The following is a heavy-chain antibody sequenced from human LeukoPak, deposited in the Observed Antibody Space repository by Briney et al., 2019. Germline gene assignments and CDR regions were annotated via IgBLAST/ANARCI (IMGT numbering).Heavy chain of an antibody. CDR3: ARAHYDILTGYSYAFDI. J-gene: IGHJ3*02. V-gene: IGHV3-53*01. Sequence: GGSLRLSCAASGFTVSSNYMSWVRQAPGKVLEWVSVIYSGGSTYYADSVKGRFTISRDNSKNTLYLQMNSLRAEDTAVYYCARAHYDILTGYSYAFDIWGQGTMVTVSS. CDR1: GFTVSSNY. D-gene: IGHD3-9*01. CDR2: IYSGGST.